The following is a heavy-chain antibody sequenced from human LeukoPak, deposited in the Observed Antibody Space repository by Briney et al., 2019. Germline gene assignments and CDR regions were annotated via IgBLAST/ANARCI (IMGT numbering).Heavy chain of an antibody. D-gene: IGHD4-23*01. V-gene: IGHV3-7*01. J-gene: IGHJ3*02. CDR3: ARGRDYGGDSVRAFDI. Sequence: GGSLRLSCAASGFTFTNFWMNWVRQAPGKGLEWVANIKQGGSRQSYVGSVTGRFTISRDNAKNSLYLQMNSLRAEDTAVYYCARGRDYGGDSVRAFDIWGQGTMVTVSS. CDR1: GFTFTNFW. CDR2: IKQGGSRQ.